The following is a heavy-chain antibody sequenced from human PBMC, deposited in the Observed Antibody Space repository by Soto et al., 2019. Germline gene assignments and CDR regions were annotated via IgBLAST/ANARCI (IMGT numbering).Heavy chain of an antibody. CDR1: GFTFSSYW. Sequence: AGGSLRLSCVASGFTFSSYWMHWVRQAPRKGLVWVSRIKNDGSGAYYADSVKGRFTISRDNAKNTLYLQMNSLRVEDTAVYYCTRGDGDYHDGNGYLGRHWGQGTLVTVSS. CDR3: TRGDGDYHDGNGYLGRH. D-gene: IGHD3-22*01. CDR2: IKNDGSGA. V-gene: IGHV3-74*01. J-gene: IGHJ4*02.